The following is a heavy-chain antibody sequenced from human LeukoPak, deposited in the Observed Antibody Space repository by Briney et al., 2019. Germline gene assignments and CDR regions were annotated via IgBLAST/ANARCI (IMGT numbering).Heavy chain of an antibody. CDR3: ARSFWNDLEYYYNGLDV. CDR1: GFTFSSYE. V-gene: IGHV3-23*01. J-gene: IGHJ6*02. D-gene: IGHD1-1*01. CDR2: ISGSDDST. Sequence: GVSLRLSCAGSGFTFSSYEMTWVRQAPGKGLEWVSAISGSDDSTYYADSVKGRFTISRDNSKNTLHLQMNSMRAEDTAVYYCARSFWNDLEYYYNGLDVWGQGTTVTVSS.